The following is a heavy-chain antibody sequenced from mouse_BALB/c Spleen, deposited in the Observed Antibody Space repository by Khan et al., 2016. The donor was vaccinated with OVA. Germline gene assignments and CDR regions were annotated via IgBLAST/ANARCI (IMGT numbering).Heavy chain of an antibody. CDR1: GFTFSSYA. Sequence: EVELVESGGGLVKPGGSLKLSCAASGFTFSSYAMSWVRQTPEKRLEWVASISSGGSTYYPDSVKGRFTISTDNARNILYMQMSSLRSEDTAMYYCASPRYCYGSSDVDYWGQGTTLTVSS. CDR2: ISSGGST. V-gene: IGHV5-6-5*01. J-gene: IGHJ2*01. CDR3: ASPRYCYGSSDVDY. D-gene: IGHD1-1*01.